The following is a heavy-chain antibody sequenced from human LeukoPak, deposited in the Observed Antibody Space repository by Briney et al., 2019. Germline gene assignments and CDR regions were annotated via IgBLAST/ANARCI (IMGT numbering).Heavy chain of an antibody. Sequence: SETLSLTCAVYGGSFSGYYWSWIRQPPGKGLEWIGEINHSGSTNYNPSLKSRVTISVDTSKNQFSLKLSSVTAADTTVYYCARQDSSGYYDYYFDYWGQGTLVTVSS. CDR3: ARQDSSGYYDYYFDY. CDR1: GGSFSGYY. CDR2: INHSGST. D-gene: IGHD3-22*01. V-gene: IGHV4-34*01. J-gene: IGHJ4*02.